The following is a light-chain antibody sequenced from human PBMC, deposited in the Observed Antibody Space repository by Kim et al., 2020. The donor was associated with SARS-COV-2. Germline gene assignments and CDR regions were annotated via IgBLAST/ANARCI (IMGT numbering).Light chain of an antibody. CDR1: QNINNW. CDR2: EAI. CDR3: QQLNSYPLT. V-gene: IGKV1-5*03. Sequence: ASVGDGVTITCRASQNINNWLAWYQQKPGKAPKLLIYEAIRLHTGVPSRFTGSGFGTEFTLTISSLQPDDFATYYCQQLNSYPLTFGGGTKVDIK. J-gene: IGKJ4*01.